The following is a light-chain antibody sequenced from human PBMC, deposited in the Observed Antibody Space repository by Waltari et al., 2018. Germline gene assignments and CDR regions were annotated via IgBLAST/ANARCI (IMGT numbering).Light chain of an antibody. Sequence: EIALTQSPGTLSVYPGGRGTVPCRASQTITGSWLTWYHQKPGQAPRLLIYGASNRAPGIPDRFSGSGSGTDFTLTISRLEPEDSAVYYCQQYDGSVVTFGGGTKVEIK. CDR2: GAS. CDR1: QTITGSW. J-gene: IGKJ4*01. V-gene: IGKV3-20*01. CDR3: QQYDGSVVT.